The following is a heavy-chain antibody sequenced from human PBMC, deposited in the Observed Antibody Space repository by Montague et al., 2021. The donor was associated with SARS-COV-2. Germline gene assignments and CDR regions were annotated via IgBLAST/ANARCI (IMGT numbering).Heavy chain of an antibody. J-gene: IGHJ4*02. CDR3: ARAQNTCFIANCVNYFEV. D-gene: IGHD1-1*01. CDR2: VHYTGST. V-gene: IGHV4-59*01. CDR1: GGSISSYY. Sequence: SETLSLTCEVSGGSISSYYWSWIRQSPGKGLEWIGYVHYTGSTEYNPSLKTRVTLSLDTPRNHFSLKLSSVTAADTAVYYCARAQNTCFIANCVNYFEVWGLGALATVS.